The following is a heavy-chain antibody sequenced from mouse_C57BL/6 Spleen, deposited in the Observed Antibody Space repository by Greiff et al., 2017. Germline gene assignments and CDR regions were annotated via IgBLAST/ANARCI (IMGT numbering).Heavy chain of an antibody. CDR1: GFRFNTYA. Sequence: GGGLVQPKGSLKLSCAASGFRFNTYAMNWVRQAPGKGLEWVARIRSKSNNYATYDADSVKDRFTISRDDSESMLYLQMNNLKTDDTAMYYCVRQDYYGSFAYWGQGTLVTVSA. CDR2: IRSKSNNYAT. V-gene: IGHV10-1*01. CDR3: VRQDYYGSFAY. D-gene: IGHD1-1*01. J-gene: IGHJ3*01.